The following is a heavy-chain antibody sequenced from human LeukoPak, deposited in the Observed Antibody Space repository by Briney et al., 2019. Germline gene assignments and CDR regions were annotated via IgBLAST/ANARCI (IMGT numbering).Heavy chain of an antibody. CDR2: IYYSRST. CDR1: GGSISSSSYY. D-gene: IGHD3-22*01. J-gene: IGHJ2*01. CDR3: ARSYYDSSGYSYWYFDL. V-gene: IGHV4-39*07. Sequence: PSETLSLTCTVSGGSISSSSYYWGWIRQPPGKGLEWIGSIYYSRSTYHNPSLKSRVTISVDTSKNQFSLKLSSVTAADTAVYYCARSYYDSSGYSYWYFDLWGRGTLVTVSS.